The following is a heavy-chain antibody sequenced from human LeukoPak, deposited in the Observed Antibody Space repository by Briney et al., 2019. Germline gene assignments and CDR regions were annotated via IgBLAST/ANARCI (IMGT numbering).Heavy chain of an antibody. CDR3: ARGTDYDSSGYYYGGHYFDY. J-gene: IGHJ4*02. V-gene: IGHV4-34*01. CDR2: INHSGST. D-gene: IGHD3-22*01. Sequence: SETLSLTCTVSGGSISSYYWSWIRQPPGKGLEWIGEINHSGSTNYNPSLKSRVTISVDTSKNQFSLKLSSVTAADTAVYYCARGTDYDSSGYYYGGHYFDYWGQGTLVTVSS. CDR1: GGSISSYY.